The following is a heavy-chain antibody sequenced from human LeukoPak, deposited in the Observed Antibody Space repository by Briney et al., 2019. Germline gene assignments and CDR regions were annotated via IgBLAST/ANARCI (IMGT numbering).Heavy chain of an antibody. V-gene: IGHV4-34*01. CDR1: GGSFSGYY. CDR2: INHSGST. D-gene: IGHD6-19*01. Sequence: SETLSLTCAVYGGSFSGYYWSWIRQPPGKGLGWIGEINHSGSTNYNPSLKSRVTISVDTSKNQFSLKLSSVTAADTAVYYCAKVVRAGYSSGWYNYWGQGTLVTVSS. CDR3: AKVVRAGYSSGWYNY. J-gene: IGHJ4*02.